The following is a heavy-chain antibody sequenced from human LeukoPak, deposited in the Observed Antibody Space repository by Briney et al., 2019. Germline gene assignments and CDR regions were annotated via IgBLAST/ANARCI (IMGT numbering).Heavy chain of an antibody. CDR2: INPNSGGT. D-gene: IGHD6-13*01. J-gene: IGHJ4*02. CDR3: ARESSSWYFDY. CDR1: GYTFTGYY. Sequence: ASVKVSCKAPGYTFTGYYMHWVRQAPGQGLEWMGRINPNSGGTNYAQKFQGRVTMTRDTSISTAYMELSRLRSDDTAVYYCARESSSWYFDYWGQGTLVTVSS. V-gene: IGHV1-2*06.